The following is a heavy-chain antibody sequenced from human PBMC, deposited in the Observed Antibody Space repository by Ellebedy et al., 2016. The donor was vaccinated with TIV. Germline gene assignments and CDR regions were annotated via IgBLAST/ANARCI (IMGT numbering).Heavy chain of an antibody. J-gene: IGHJ4*02. CDR3: ASGRMWIYIY. CDR2: IYSGGST. V-gene: IGHV3-66*01. D-gene: IGHD5-12*01. Sequence: GESLKISCAASGFTVSSNYMSWVRQAPGKGLEWVSVIYSGGSTYYADSVKGRFTISRDNSKNTLYLQMNSLRAEDTAVYYCASGRMWIYIYWGQGTLVTVSS. CDR1: GFTVSSNY.